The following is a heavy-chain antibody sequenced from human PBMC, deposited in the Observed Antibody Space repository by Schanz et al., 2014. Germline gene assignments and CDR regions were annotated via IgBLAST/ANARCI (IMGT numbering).Heavy chain of an antibody. CDR3: AKSLESCPGGRCSRGYFDY. CDR2: VSRSTPDI. V-gene: IGHV3-48*01. Sequence: EVQLLESGGGLVQPGGSLRLSCLASGFAFSSYGMNWLRQAPGKGLEWVSYVSRSTPDIYYADSVKGRFTMSRDNAKNSLYLQMDSLRAEDTAVYYCAKSLESCPGGRCSRGYFDYWGQGTLVTVSS. J-gene: IGHJ4*02. D-gene: IGHD2-8*02. CDR1: GFAFSSYG.